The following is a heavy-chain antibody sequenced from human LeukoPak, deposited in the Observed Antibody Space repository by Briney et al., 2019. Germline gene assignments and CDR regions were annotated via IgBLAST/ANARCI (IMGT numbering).Heavy chain of an antibody. Sequence: PGGSLRLSCAASGFTFDDYAMSWVRQAPGEGLGWVAAISGSGGRTYYADSVKGRFTISRDNSKNTLYLQMNSLRAEDTAVYYCAKDLSLDGSDAFDIWGRGTMVTVSS. J-gene: IGHJ3*02. CDR1: GFTFDDYA. CDR2: ISGSGGRT. CDR3: AKDLSLDGSDAFDI. D-gene: IGHD5-24*01. V-gene: IGHV3-23*01.